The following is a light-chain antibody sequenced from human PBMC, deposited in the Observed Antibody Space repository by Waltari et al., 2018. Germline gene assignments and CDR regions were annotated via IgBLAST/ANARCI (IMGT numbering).Light chain of an antibody. J-gene: IGLJ1*01. CDR2: KDT. V-gene: IGLV3-25*03. CDR1: AFPRQF. Sequence: SYELTQPPSVSVSPGQTARITCSGDAFPRQFASWYQQKPGQAPVLVIYKDTERPSGIPGRFSGSSSGTTVTLTISGVQAEDEADNYCLSADSSGPYLYVFGTGTTVTVL. CDR3: LSADSSGPYLYV.